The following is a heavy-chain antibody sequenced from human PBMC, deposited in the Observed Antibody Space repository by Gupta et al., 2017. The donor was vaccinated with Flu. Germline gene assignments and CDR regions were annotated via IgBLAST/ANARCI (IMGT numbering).Heavy chain of an antibody. CDR1: FSIYT. D-gene: IGHD1-26*01. J-gene: IGHJ3*02. CDR3: ARLSLLGGGAFDI. CDR2: ISRSSDYI. Sequence: FSIYTFNGVRQAPGKGLEWVSSISRSSDYIYYSDSVRGRFTISRDNAKDSLYLQMNSLRAEDTAVYYCARLSLLGGGAFDIWGQGTMVTVSS. V-gene: IGHV3-21*01.